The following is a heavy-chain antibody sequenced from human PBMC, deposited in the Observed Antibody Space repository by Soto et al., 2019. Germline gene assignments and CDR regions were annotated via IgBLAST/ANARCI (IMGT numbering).Heavy chain of an antibody. Sequence: GASVKVSCKASGGTFSSYTISWVRQAPGQGLEWMGRIIPILGIANYAQKFQGGVTITADKSTSTAYMELSSLRSEDTAVYYCATSGVAAITPLDYWGQGTLVTVSS. J-gene: IGHJ4*02. CDR1: GGTFSSYT. CDR3: ATSGVAAITPLDY. CDR2: IIPILGIA. V-gene: IGHV1-69*02. D-gene: IGHD2-15*01.